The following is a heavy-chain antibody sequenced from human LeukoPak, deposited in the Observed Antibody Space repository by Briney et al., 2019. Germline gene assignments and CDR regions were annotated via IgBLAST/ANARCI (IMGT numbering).Heavy chain of an antibody. V-gene: IGHV3-23*01. CDR3: ARAGSIWSGSSNWFDP. CDR2: ISGSGGST. CDR1: GFSFSTYA. D-gene: IGHD3-3*01. J-gene: IGHJ5*02. Sequence: GGSLRLSCAASGFSFSTYAMSWVRQPPGKGLEWVSAISGSGGSTFYADSVKGRFTISRDNSKNTLYLQMNSLRAEDTAVYYCARAGSIWSGSSNWFDPWGQGTLVTVSS.